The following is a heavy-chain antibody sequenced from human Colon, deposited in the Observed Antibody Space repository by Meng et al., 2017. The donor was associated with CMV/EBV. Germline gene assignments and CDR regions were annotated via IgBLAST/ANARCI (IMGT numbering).Heavy chain of an antibody. CDR1: GASVNTGSYY. CDR2: IHYNGDTTA. CDR3: ARDSSCSSSSCYQGIDP. V-gene: IGHV4-61*01. D-gene: IGHD2-2*01. J-gene: IGHJ5*02. Sequence: SETLSLTCTVSGASVNTGSYYWSWMRQSPGRGLEWLGYIHYNGDTTANYNPSLKSRINISLDTSRNQLSLQLTSVTAADTAVYYCARDSSCSSSSCYQGIDPWGQGALVTVSS.